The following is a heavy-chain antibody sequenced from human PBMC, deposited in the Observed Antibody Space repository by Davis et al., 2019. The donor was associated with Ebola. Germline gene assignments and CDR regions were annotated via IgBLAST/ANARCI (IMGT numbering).Heavy chain of an antibody. D-gene: IGHD4-11*01. Sequence: SLKISCVVSGFTFSSSAMHWVRQAQGKGLEWVAFLSFDGSTEYYADSVKGRFTISRDDAKDTLFLQMNSLRAEDTAVYYCATQGGYSNGGYFGFWGQVILVTVSS. V-gene: IGHV3-30*04. CDR1: GFTFSSSA. CDR3: ATQGGYSNGGYFGF. J-gene: IGHJ4*02. CDR2: LSFDGSTE.